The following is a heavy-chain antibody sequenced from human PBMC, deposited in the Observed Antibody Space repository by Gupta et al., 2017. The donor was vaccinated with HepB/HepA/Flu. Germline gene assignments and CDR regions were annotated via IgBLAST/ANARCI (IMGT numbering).Heavy chain of an antibody. Sequence: YSGSTYYNPSLKSRVTISVDTSKNQFSLKLSSVAAADTAVYYCARLGLGIAVAGHNYYYYYMDVWGKGTTVTVSS. CDR3: ARLGLGIAVAGHNYYYYYMDV. CDR2: YSGST. D-gene: IGHD6-19*01. J-gene: IGHJ6*03. V-gene: IGHV4-31*02.